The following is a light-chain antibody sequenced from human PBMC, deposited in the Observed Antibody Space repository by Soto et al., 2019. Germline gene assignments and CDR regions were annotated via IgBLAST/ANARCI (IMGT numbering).Light chain of an antibody. CDR2: GTT. Sequence: QSVLTQPPSVSGAPGQRVTISCTGSSSNIGAGYDVHWYQQLPGTAPKLIIYGTTNRPSGVPDRFSGSKSGTSASLAITGLQADDEADYYCQTYDSSLSGWVFGGGTKVTVL. J-gene: IGLJ3*02. CDR1: SSNIGAGYD. CDR3: QTYDSSLSGWV. V-gene: IGLV1-40*01.